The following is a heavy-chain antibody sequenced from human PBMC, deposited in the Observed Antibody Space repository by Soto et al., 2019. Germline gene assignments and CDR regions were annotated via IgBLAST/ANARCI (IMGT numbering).Heavy chain of an antibody. V-gene: IGHV1-24*01. CDR2: FDPEDGET. CDR1: GYTLTELS. D-gene: IGHD2-15*01. J-gene: IGHJ4*02. Sequence: ASVKVSCKVSGYTLTELSMHWVRQAPGKGLEWMGGFDPEDGETIYAQKFQGRVTMTEDTSTDTAYMELSSLRSEDTAVYFCAIPGVTVVTGGYFDYWGQGTLVTVSS. CDR3: AIPGVTVVTGGYFDY.